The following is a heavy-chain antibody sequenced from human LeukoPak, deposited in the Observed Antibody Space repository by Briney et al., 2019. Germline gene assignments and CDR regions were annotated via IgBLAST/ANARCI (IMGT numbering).Heavy chain of an antibody. Sequence: PSETLSLTCTVSGGSISSYYWSWIRQPPGKGLEWIGYIYYSGSTNYNPSLKSRVTISVDTSKNQFSLKLSSVTAADTAVYYCARDLERDYYCYMDVWGKGTTVTVSS. CDR1: GGSISSYY. J-gene: IGHJ6*03. CDR3: ARDLERDYYCYMDV. CDR2: IYYSGST. D-gene: IGHD3-3*01. V-gene: IGHV4-59*01.